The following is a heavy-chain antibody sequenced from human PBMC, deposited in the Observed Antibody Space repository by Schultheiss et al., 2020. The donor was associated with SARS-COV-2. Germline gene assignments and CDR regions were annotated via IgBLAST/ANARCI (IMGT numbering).Heavy chain of an antibody. CDR3: TRDIGGIGAL. J-gene: IGHJ4*02. V-gene: IGHV3-21*01. D-gene: IGHD3-16*01. Sequence: GGSLRLSCAASGFTFSSYAMHWVRQAPGKGLEWVSSISSSSSYIYYADSVKGRFTISRDNAKGTLSLQMNSLRAEDTAVYYCTRDIGGIGALWGQGTLVTVSS. CDR1: GFTFSSYA. CDR2: ISSSSSYI.